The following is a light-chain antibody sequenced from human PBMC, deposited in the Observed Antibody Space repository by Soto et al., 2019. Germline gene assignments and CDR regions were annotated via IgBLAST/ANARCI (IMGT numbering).Light chain of an antibody. J-gene: IGKJ1*01. V-gene: IGKV3-20*01. CDR2: GAS. Sequence: EIVLTHSAGTLSLSPGERATLSCGASQSVSSSYLAWYQQNRGQAPRLLIYGASSRAPGIPDRFGGSGSGTDFTLTISRLEPEDFAVYYCQQYGSSRWTFGQGTKV. CDR1: QSVSSSY. CDR3: QQYGSSRWT.